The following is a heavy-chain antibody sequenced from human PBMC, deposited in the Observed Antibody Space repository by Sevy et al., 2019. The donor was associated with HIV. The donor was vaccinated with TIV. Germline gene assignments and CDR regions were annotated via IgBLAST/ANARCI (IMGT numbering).Heavy chain of an antibody. CDR1: GGTFSSYA. J-gene: IGHJ6*02. V-gene: IGHV1-69*13. D-gene: IGHD6-6*01. Sequence: ASVKVSCKASGGTFSSYAISWVRQAPGQGLEWMGGIIPIFGTANYAQKFQGRVTITADESTSTAYMELSSLRSEDTAVYYCARFIAARPDDYYYYYGMDVWGQGNTVTVSS. CDR3: ARFIAARPDDYYYYYGMDV. CDR2: IIPIFGTA.